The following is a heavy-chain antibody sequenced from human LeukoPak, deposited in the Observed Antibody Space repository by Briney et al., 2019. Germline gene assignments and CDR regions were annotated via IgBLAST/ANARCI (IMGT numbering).Heavy chain of an antibody. V-gene: IGHV3-48*01. CDR1: GFTFSSYN. CDR3: ARGGDFGNYYYYYMDV. D-gene: IGHD3-3*01. Sequence: GGSLRLSCAASGFTFSSYNLNWVRQAPGKGLEWVSYISSSSSTIYYADSVKGRFTISRDNAKNSLYLQMNSLRAEDTAVYYCARGGDFGNYYYYYMDVWGKGTTVTVSS. CDR2: ISSSSSTI. J-gene: IGHJ6*03.